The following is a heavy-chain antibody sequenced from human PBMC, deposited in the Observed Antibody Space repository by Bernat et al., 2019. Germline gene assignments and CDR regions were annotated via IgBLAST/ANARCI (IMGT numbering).Heavy chain of an antibody. V-gene: IGHV4-39*01. Sequence: QLQLQESGPGLVKPSETLSLPCTVSGGSISSSSYYWGWIRQPPGKGLEWIGSIYYSGSTYYNPSLKSRVTISVDTSKNQFSLKLSSVTAADTAVYYCARAPATMIVVDNYFDYWGQGTLVTVSS. CDR3: ARAPATMIVVDNYFDY. J-gene: IGHJ4*02. CDR1: GGSISSSSYY. CDR2: IYYSGST. D-gene: IGHD3-22*01.